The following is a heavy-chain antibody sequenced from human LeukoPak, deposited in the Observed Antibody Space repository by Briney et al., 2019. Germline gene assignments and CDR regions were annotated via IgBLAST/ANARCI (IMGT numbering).Heavy chain of an antibody. V-gene: IGHV1-18*01. CDR2: ISAYNGNT. Sequence: ASVKVSCKASGYTFTSYGISWVRQAPGQGLEWMGWISAYNGNTNYAQKFQGRVTITADESTSTAYMELSSLRSEDTAVYYCARDASCSSTSCQIDYWGQGTLVTVSS. CDR1: GYTFTSYG. J-gene: IGHJ4*02. CDR3: ARDASCSSTSCQIDY. D-gene: IGHD2-2*01.